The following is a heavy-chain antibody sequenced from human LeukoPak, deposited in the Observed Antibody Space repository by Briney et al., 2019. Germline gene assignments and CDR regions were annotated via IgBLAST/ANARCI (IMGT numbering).Heavy chain of an antibody. CDR3: ARDFHSSSPRFDY. Sequence: PGGSLRLSCAASGFTFSSYAMHWVRQAPGKGLEWVAVISYDGNNKYYADSVKGRFTISRDNSKNTLYLQMNSLRAEDTAVYYCARDFHSSSPRFDYWGQGTLVTVSS. V-gene: IGHV3-30-3*01. J-gene: IGHJ4*02. CDR1: GFTFSSYA. D-gene: IGHD6-6*01. CDR2: ISYDGNNK.